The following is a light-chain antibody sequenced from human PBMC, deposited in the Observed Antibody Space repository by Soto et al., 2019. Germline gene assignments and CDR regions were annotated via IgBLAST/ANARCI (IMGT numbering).Light chain of an antibody. J-gene: IGKJ1*01. CDR3: QQYYSYPWT. Sequence: AIEHTPYPSFMFASLGDRVTITCRASQNINTWLAWYHQKPGKAPKLLIYAASTLQSGVPSRFSGSGSGTDFTLTISCLQSEDFATYYCQQYYSYPWTSAQRAKVDI. CDR2: AAS. V-gene: IGKV1-8*01. CDR1: QNINTW.